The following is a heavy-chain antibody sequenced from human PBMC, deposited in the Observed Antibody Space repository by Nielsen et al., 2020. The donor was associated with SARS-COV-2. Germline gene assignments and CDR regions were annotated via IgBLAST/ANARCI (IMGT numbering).Heavy chain of an antibody. CDR2: IYFSGRT. J-gene: IGHJ6*02. Sequence: SATLSLTCTVSGGSISSGGNYWSWIRHHPGKGLEWIGYIYFSGRTCYNPSLKSRVTISVDTSKNQFSLSLRSVNAADTAVYYCARESSGYEHYNYGMDVWGQGTTVTVSS. CDR3: ARESSGYEHYNYGMDV. CDR1: GGSISSGGNY. D-gene: IGHD5-12*01. V-gene: IGHV4-31*03.